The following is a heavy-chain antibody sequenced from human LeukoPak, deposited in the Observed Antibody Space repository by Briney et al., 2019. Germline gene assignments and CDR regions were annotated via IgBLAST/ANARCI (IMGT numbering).Heavy chain of an antibody. CDR3: ATQLYTDYSLWAFDI. V-gene: IGHV3-30*03. J-gene: IGHJ3*02. CDR2: ISHDGTNE. Sequence: GGSLRLSCAASGFTFSSYDMHWVRQAPGKGLEWVAVISHDGTNENYADPVKGRFTISRDNSKNTLYLQLDSLRAEDTAVYYCATQLYTDYSLWAFDIWGQGTMITVSS. CDR1: GFTFSSYD. D-gene: IGHD5-12*01.